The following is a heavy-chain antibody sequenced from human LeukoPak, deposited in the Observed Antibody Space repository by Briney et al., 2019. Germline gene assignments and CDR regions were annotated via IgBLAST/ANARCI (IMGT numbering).Heavy chain of an antibody. Sequence: ASVKVSCKASGGTFSSYAISWVRQAPGQGLEWMGGIILIFGTANYAQKFQGRVTITTDESTSTAYMELSSLRSEDTAVYYCARDQCSSTSCYTAFDIWGQGTMVTVSS. V-gene: IGHV1-69*05. CDR1: GGTFSSYA. D-gene: IGHD2-2*02. CDR3: ARDQCSSTSCYTAFDI. CDR2: IILIFGTA. J-gene: IGHJ3*02.